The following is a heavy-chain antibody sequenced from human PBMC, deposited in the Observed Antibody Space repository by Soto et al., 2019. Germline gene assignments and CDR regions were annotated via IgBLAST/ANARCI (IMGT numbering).Heavy chain of an antibody. CDR2: IDTSGTKI. Sequence: PGGSLRLSCAASGYTFSDYYMSWIRQAPGKGLEWISYIDTSGTKIYYADSVKGRFTITRDNAKNSLYLEMNSLRDEDTAVYYCASHYEMWSGYLSPVDYWGQGTLVTVSS. D-gene: IGHD3-3*01. J-gene: IGHJ4*02. CDR1: GYTFSDYY. CDR3: ASHYEMWSGYLSPVDY. V-gene: IGHV3-11*01.